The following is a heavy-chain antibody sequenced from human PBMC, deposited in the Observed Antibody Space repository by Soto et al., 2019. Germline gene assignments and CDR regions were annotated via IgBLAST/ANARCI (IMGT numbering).Heavy chain of an antibody. D-gene: IGHD6-6*01. Sequence: PSQTLSLTCAISGDSVSSNSAAWNWIRQSPSRGLEWLGRTYYRSKWYNDYAVSVKSRITINPDTSKNQFSLQLNSVTPEDTAVYYCARAPELAARTFYYYYGMDVWGQGTTVTVSS. CDR2: TYYRSKWYN. J-gene: IGHJ6*02. CDR3: ARAPELAARTFYYYYGMDV. V-gene: IGHV6-1*01. CDR1: GDSVSSNSAA.